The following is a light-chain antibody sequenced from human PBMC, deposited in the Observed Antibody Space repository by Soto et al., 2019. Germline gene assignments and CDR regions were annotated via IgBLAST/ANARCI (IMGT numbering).Light chain of an antibody. J-gene: IGLJ2*01. V-gene: IGLV2-14*01. CDR2: DVS. CDR3: SSYTSTRTHVI. Sequence: QAVVTQPASVSGSPGQSITISCTATASDVGDYNYVSWFQRYPGKAPKLMIYDVSNWPSGVSNRFSGSKSGNTASLTISGLQAEDEADYYCSSYTSTRTHVIFGGGTKVTVL. CDR1: ASDVGDYNY.